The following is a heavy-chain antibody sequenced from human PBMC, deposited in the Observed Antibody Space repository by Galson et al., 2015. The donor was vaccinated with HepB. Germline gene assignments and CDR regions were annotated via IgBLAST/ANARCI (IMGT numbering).Heavy chain of an antibody. J-gene: IGHJ1*01. CDR3: ARGPWFVELTGIFVLQH. Sequence: SVKVSCKAPGYTFTSYGITWVRQAPGQGLEWVGWINPYNGGINYAQKFQGRVTMPTDTSTAYMELRSLRSGDTAVYYCARGPWFVELTGIFVLQHWGQGTLATVSS. CDR2: INPYNGGI. V-gene: IGHV1-18*04. D-gene: IGHD3-10*01. CDR1: GYTFTSYG.